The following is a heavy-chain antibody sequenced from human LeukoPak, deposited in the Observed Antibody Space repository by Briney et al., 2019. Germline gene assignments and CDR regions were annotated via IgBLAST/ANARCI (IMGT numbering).Heavy chain of an antibody. CDR2: MNPNSGNT. CDR1: GYTFIIYD. Sequence: ASVKVSCKASGYTFIIYDINWVRQATGQGLEWMGWMNPNSGNTGYAQKFQGRVAMIRDTSIGTAYMELSSLRFEDTAVYYCARVSYLYDSSGNPYFDSFDIWGQGTMVTVSS. J-gene: IGHJ3*02. V-gene: IGHV1-8*01. CDR3: ARVSYLYDSSGNPYFDSFDI. D-gene: IGHD3-22*01.